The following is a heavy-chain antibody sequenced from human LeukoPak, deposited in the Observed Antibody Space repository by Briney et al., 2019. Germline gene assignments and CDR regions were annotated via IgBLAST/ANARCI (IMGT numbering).Heavy chain of an antibody. CDR2: IRHDGSIK. V-gene: IGHV3-30*02. J-gene: IGHJ4*02. CDR3: AKRWGYFDY. Sequence: GGSLRLSCAASGFIFSTYGMYWVRQAPDKGLEWVAFIRHDGSIKNYADSVKGRSTISRDNSKNTLYLQMNSLRAEDTAVYYCAKRWGYFDYWGQGTLVTVSS. D-gene: IGHD5-24*01. CDR1: GFIFSTYG.